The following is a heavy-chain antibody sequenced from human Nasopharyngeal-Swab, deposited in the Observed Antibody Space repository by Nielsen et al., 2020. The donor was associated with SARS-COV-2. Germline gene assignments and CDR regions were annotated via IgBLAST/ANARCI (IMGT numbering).Heavy chain of an antibody. J-gene: IGHJ6*03. V-gene: IGHV1-2*06. CDR2: INPNSGGT. D-gene: IGHD2-15*01. CDR3: ARDLEAAASYYYFYMDV. Sequence: WVRQAPGQGLEWMGRINPNSGGTNYAQKFQGRVTMTRDTSISTAYMELSSLRSDDTAVYYCARDLEAAASYYYFYMDVWGKGTTVTVSS.